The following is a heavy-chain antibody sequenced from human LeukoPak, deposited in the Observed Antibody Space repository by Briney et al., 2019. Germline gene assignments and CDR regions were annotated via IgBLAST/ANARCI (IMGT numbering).Heavy chain of an antibody. Sequence: SETLSLACTVSGGSVISGSSYWGWIRQPPGKGLEWIGNIYYSGSTYYNPSLQSRVTISVDTSQNQFSLTLSSVTAADTAVYYCARAHSIASYYYGVDVWGQGTLVTVSS. CDR2: IYYSGST. CDR1: GGSVISGSSY. CDR3: ARAHSIASYYYGVDV. D-gene: IGHD6-13*01. V-gene: IGHV4-39*07. J-gene: IGHJ6*02.